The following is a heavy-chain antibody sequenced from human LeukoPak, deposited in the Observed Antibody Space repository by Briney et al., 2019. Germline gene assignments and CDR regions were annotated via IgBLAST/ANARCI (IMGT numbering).Heavy chain of an antibody. Sequence: SETLSLTCTVSGGSISSNNWSWIRQPAGKGLECIGRIYTSGSTKYNLSLKSRVTMSVDTSKNQFSLNLSSVTAADTAVYYCARDLSSSWYEEGYYFYGMDVWGQGTTVTVSS. CDR1: GGSISSNN. V-gene: IGHV4-4*07. CDR3: ARDLSSSWYEEGYYFYGMDV. D-gene: IGHD6-13*01. J-gene: IGHJ6*02. CDR2: IYTSGST.